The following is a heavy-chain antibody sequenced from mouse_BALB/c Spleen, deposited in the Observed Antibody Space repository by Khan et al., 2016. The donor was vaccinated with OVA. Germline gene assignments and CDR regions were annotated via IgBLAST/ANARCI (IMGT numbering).Heavy chain of an antibody. V-gene: IGHV2-6-7*01. J-gene: IGHJ4*01. CDR1: GFSLSGYG. CDR3: ARAYYGNYREAMDY. D-gene: IGHD2-10*01. Sequence: QVQLKESGPGLVAPSQSLSITCTVSGFSLSGYGVNWVRQPPGKGLEWRGMIWGDGNTDYNSALKSRLSISKDNSKSQVFLKMNRLQTDDTARYXCARAYYGNYREAMDYWGQGTSVTVSS. CDR2: IWGDGNT.